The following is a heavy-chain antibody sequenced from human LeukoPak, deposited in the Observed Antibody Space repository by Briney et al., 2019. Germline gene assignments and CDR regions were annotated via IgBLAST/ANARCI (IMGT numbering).Heavy chain of an antibody. Sequence: SETLSLTCTVSGGSISSGSYYWSWIRQPAGKGLEWIGRIYTSGSTDYNPSPKSRVTISVDTSKNQFSLKLSSVTAADTAVYYCARGRGYSYGYLSWFDPWGQGTLVTVSS. CDR3: ARGRGYSYGYLSWFDP. J-gene: IGHJ5*02. V-gene: IGHV4-61*02. D-gene: IGHD5-18*01. CDR1: GGSISSGSYY. CDR2: IYTSGST.